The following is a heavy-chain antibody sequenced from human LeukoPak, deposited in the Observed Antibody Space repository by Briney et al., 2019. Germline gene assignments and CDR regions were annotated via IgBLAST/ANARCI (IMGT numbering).Heavy chain of an antibody. CDR3: ARAKGRFQGIFGVVIEADGMDV. Sequence: SQTLSLTGTVSGGSISSGSYYWSWIRQPAGKGLEWIGRIYTSGSTNYNPSLKSRVTISVDTSKNQFSLKLSSVTAADTAVYYCARAKGRFQGIFGVVIEADGMDVWGQGTTVTVSS. CDR2: IYTSGST. D-gene: IGHD3-3*01. J-gene: IGHJ6*02. V-gene: IGHV4-61*02. CDR1: GGSISSGSYY.